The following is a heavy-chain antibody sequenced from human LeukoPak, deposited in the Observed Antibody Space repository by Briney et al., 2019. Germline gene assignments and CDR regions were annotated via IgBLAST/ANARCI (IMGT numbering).Heavy chain of an antibody. CDR2: ISWNSDSI. D-gene: IGHD6-19*01. CDR3: AKDIGQWLESPFDY. J-gene: IGHJ4*02. V-gene: IGHV3-9*01. CDR1: GFTFSNAW. Sequence: GGSLRLSCAASGFTFSNAWMNWVRQAPGKGLEWVSGISWNSDSIGYADSVKGRFTISRDNAKNSLYLQMNSLRAEDTALYYCAKDIGQWLESPFDYWGQGTLVTVSS.